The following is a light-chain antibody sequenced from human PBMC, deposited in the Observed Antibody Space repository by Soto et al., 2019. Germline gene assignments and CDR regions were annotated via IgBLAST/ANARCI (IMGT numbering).Light chain of an antibody. Sequence: IVLTQSPATLSLSPGKRATLSCRASQNISSYLIWYQQKTVQAPRLLIYDVSNRATRIPARFSGSEYGTDFNLTISSLGTEDFAVYYCQQRSNWPRTFCQGTKVDIK. CDR2: DVS. V-gene: IGKV3-11*01. CDR1: QNISSY. J-gene: IGKJ1*01. CDR3: QQRSNWPRT.